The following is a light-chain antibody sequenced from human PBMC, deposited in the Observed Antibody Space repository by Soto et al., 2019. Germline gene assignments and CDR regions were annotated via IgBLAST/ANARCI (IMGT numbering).Light chain of an antibody. Sequence: QSVLTQPPSASGTPGQRVTISCSGSSSNIGSDSVNWYQQLPGTAPKLLIYRNNQRPSGVPDRLSGSKSGTSASLAISGLQSEDEADYYCQTWGTGLYVFGAGTKLTVL. CDR3: QTWGTGLYV. CDR2: RNN. V-gene: IGLV1-44*01. J-gene: IGLJ1*01. CDR1: SSNIGSDS.